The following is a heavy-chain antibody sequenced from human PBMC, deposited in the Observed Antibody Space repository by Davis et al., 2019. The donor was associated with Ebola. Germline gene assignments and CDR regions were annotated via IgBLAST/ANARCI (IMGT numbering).Heavy chain of an antibody. CDR2: IRANTGDP. D-gene: IGHD4-23*01. CDR3: ARHYGGNSGGFD. CDR1: GYTFTSYG. Sequence: ASVKVSCKASGYTFTSYGISWVRQVPGQGLEWMGWIRANTGDPMYAQGFTGRFVFSSDTSVSTAYLQISSLKAEDTAVYFCARHYGGNSGGFDWGQGTLVTVSS. J-gene: IGHJ4*02. V-gene: IGHV7-4-1*02.